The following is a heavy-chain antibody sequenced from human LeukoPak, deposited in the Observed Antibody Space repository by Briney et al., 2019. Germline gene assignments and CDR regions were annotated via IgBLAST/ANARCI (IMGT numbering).Heavy chain of an antibody. CDR2: INHSGST. V-gene: IGHV4-34*01. CDR3: ARALHGYFDY. CDR1: GGSFSGYY. Sequence: SETLSLTCAVYGGSFSGYYWSWIRQPPGKGLEWIGEINHSGSTNYNPSLKSRVTISVDTSKNQFSLKLSSVTAADTAVYYCARALHGYFDYWGQGTLVTVSS. J-gene: IGHJ4*02. D-gene: IGHD2-21*02.